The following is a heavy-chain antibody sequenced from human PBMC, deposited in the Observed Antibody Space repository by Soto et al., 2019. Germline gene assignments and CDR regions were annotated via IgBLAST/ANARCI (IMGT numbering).Heavy chain of an antibody. CDR3: ARGIAAAGGYYYGMDV. V-gene: IGHV4-61*05. D-gene: IGHD6-13*01. J-gene: IGHJ6*02. CDR2: IYYSGST. CDR1: GDSISSSGYY. Sequence: SETLSLTCTVSGDSISSSGYYWAWIRQPPGKGLEWIGYIYYSGSTNYNPSLKSRVTISVDTSKNQFSLKLSSVTAADTAVYYCARGIAAAGGYYYGMDVWGQGTTVTVSS.